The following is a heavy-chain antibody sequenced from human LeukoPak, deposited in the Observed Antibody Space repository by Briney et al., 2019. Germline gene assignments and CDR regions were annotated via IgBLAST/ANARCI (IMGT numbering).Heavy chain of an antibody. J-gene: IGHJ4*02. D-gene: IGHD3-10*01. CDR1: GYPFTGYY. CDR2: INPDSGDT. Sequence: ASVKVSCKASGYPFTGYYIHWVRQAPGQGLEWMSYINPDSGDTYYAQKFQGRVTMTRDTSIGTAYMDLSSLRSDDTAVYYCARDLRGLGDFFDYWGQGTLATVSS. CDR3: ARDLRGLGDFFDY. V-gene: IGHV1-2*02.